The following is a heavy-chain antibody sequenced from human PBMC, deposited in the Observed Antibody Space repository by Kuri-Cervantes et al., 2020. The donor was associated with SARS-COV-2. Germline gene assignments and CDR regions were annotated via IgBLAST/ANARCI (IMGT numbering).Heavy chain of an antibody. CDR1: GFTVSSNY. CDR2: TYSGGST. CDR3: ASGILYRWGGYFDY. D-gene: IGHD2-15*01. J-gene: IGHJ4*02. Sequence: GGSLRLSCAASGFTVSSNYMSWVRQAPGKGLEWVSVTYSGGSTYYADSVKGRFTISRDNSKNTLYLQMNSLRAEDTAVYYCASGILYRWGGYFDYWGQGTLVTVSS. V-gene: IGHV3-53*01.